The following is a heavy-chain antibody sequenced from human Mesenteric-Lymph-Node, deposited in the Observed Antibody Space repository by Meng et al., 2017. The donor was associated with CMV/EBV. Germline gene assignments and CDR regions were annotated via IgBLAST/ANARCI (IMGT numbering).Heavy chain of an antibody. J-gene: IGHJ5*02. V-gene: IGHV4-61*01. CDR1: GGSVSSGSYY. CDR2: IRYSGNT. CDR3: AGHQVVPTTPGYNWFDP. D-gene: IGHD2-2*01. Sequence: SETLSLTCTVSGGSVSSGSYYWSWIRQPPGKGLEWIGCIRYSGNTNYSPSLKSRITMSVDTSKNQFSLNLTSVTAADTAVYYCAGHQVVPTTPGYNWFDPWGQGTLVTVSS.